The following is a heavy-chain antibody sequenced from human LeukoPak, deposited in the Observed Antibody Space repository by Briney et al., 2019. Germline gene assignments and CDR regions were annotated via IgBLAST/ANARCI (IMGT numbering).Heavy chain of an antibody. V-gene: IGHV3-23*01. Sequence: GGSLRLSCAASGFTFTNYAMNWVRQAPGKGLEWVSIISDSGGSTYYADSVKGRFTIARDNSKNTLYLQMNSLRAEDTAVYYCATLYGGSLDYWGQGTLVTVSS. CDR3: ATLYGGSLDY. CDR2: ISDSGGST. J-gene: IGHJ4*02. D-gene: IGHD5-12*01. CDR1: GFTFTNYA.